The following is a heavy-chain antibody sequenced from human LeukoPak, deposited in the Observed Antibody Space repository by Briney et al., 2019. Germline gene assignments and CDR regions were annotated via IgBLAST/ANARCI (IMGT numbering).Heavy chain of an antibody. CDR3: ARDRIWNDAGHDPFDI. CDR1: GASISSYY. J-gene: IGHJ3*02. CDR2: IYTSANT. V-gene: IGHV4-4*07. D-gene: IGHD1-1*01. Sequence: SETLSLTCNVSGASISSYYWSWIRQPAGKGLEWIGRIYTSANTNYSPSFKSRATISIDRSKNQFSLNLPSVTAADTAVYYCARDRIWNDAGHDPFDIWGQGTRVTLSS.